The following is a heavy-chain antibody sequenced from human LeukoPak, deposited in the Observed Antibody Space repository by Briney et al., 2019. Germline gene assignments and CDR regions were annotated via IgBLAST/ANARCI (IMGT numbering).Heavy chain of an antibody. CDR2: INPNSGGT. D-gene: IGHD2-8*02. V-gene: IGHV1-2*02. J-gene: IGHJ4*02. CDR3: ARARGGRYWAYYFDY. Sequence: ASVKVSCKASGYTFTGYYMHWVRQALGQGLEWMGWINPNSGGTNYAQKFQGRVTMTRDTSISTAYMELSRLRSDDTAVYYCARARGGRYWAYYFDYWGQGTLVTVSS. CDR1: GYTFTGYY.